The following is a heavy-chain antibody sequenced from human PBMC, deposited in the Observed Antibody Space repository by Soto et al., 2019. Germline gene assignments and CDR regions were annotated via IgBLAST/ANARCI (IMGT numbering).Heavy chain of an antibody. V-gene: IGHV4-34*01. D-gene: IGHD3-10*01. Sequence: SETLSLTCAVYGGSFSGYYWSWIRQPPGKGLEWIGEINHSGSTNYNPSLKRRVTISVDTSKNQFSQKLSSMTAADTAVYYCARHNYGSGSTYFDYWGQGTLVTVSS. CDR2: INHSGST. J-gene: IGHJ4*02. CDR3: ARHNYGSGSTYFDY. CDR1: GGSFSGYY.